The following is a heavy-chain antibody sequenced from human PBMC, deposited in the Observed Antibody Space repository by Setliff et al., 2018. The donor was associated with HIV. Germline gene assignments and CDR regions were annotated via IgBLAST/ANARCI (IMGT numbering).Heavy chain of an antibody. Sequence: PGGSLRLSCAASGFTFSSYGMHWVRQAPGKGLEWVAFIRYDGSNKYYADSVEGRFTISRDISRNTLYLQMNSLRAEDTAVYYCAKDRGYSTGWEPFDYWGQGTLVTVSS. J-gene: IGHJ4*02. CDR1: GFTFSSYG. CDR3: AKDRGYSTGWEPFDY. CDR2: IRYDGSNK. V-gene: IGHV3-30*02. D-gene: IGHD6-19*01.